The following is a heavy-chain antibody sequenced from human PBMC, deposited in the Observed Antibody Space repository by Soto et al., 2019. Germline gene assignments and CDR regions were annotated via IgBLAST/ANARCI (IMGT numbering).Heavy chain of an antibody. Sequence: QVQLVQSGPEVKKPGSSVKVSGRSSGGTFGTLNTYTLNWVRQAPGQGLELMGDNIPIFGTANYAQKFQGRVTITADDSTSTVYMELNSLMSEDTAVYYCARRGRNVGWTNYDYYGMDVWGQGTTVTVSS. CDR2: NIPIFGTA. CDR3: ARRGRNVGWTNYDYYGMDV. V-gene: IGHV1-69*01. CDR1: GGTFGTLNTYT. D-gene: IGHD6-19*01. J-gene: IGHJ6*02.